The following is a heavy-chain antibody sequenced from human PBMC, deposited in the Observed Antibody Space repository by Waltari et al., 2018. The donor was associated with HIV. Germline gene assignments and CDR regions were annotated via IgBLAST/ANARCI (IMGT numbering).Heavy chain of an antibody. CDR3: AKVSMIRSAGDRYRHVGN. CDR1: GFAFDEYG. Sequence: EVQPVESWGGLVLPGRSLKMYCVSSGFAFDEYGMNWVRTAPGKGMGWFSSIVWNSANIDCSDSDKGRLTLYRDNAKQSVYLHMRNLRAEDTALYFCAKVSMIRSAGDRYRHVGNWGQGTLVTVSS. V-gene: IGHV3-9*01. D-gene: IGHD3-16*01. J-gene: IGHJ4*02. CDR2: IVWNSANI.